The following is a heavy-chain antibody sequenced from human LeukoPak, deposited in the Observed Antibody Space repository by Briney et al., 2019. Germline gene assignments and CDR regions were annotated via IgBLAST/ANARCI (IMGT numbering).Heavy chain of an antibody. CDR2: IWYDGSNK. J-gene: IGHJ4*02. D-gene: IGHD3-22*01. V-gene: IGHV3-33*08. Sequence: GRSLRLSCAASGFTFSSYAMHWVRQAPGKGLEWVAVIWYDGSNKYYADSVKGRFTISRDNSKNTLYLQMNSLRAEDTAVYYCARQASYYYDSALDYWGQGTLVTVSS. CDR1: GFTFSSYA. CDR3: ARQASYYYDSALDY.